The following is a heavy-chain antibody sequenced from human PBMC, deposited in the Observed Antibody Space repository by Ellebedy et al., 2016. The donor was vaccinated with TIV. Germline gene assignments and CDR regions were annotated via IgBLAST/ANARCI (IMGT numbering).Heavy chain of an antibody. CDR2: IIPIFGTA. Sequence: SVKVSCXASGGTFSSYAISWVRQAPGQGLEWMGGIIPIFGTANYAQKFQGRVTITADKSTSTAYMELSSLRSEDTAVYYCHSSGYHFLRYYYYGMDVWGQGTTVTVSS. CDR3: HSSGYHFLRYYYYGMDV. D-gene: IGHD3-22*01. CDR1: GGTFSSYA. V-gene: IGHV1-69*06. J-gene: IGHJ6*02.